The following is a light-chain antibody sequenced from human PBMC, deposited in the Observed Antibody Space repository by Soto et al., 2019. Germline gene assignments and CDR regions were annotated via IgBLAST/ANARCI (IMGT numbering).Light chain of an antibody. J-gene: IGKJ1*01. V-gene: IGKV1-39*01. CDR3: QQSYSNPPT. CDR2: AAS. CDR1: QTITSY. Sequence: DIQMTQSPTSLSASVGDRVTISCRASQTITSYLNWYQQSPGKAPNLLIYAASSLQSGVPSRFSGSGSGTDFTLTISSLQPEDFATYYCQQSYSNPPTFGQGTKVDIK.